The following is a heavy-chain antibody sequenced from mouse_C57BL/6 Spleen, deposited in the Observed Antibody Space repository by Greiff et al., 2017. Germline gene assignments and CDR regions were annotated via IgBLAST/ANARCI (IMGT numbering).Heavy chain of an antibody. Sequence: VKLQQSGAELARPGASVKMSCKASGYTFTSYTMHWVKPRPGQGLEWIGYLNPSSGYTKYNQKFKDKATLTADKSSSTAYMQLSSLTSEDSAVYYCARRYGSSYLYYFDYWGQGTTLTVSS. V-gene: IGHV1-4*01. CDR1: GYTFTSYT. CDR3: ARRYGSSYLYYFDY. CDR2: LNPSSGYT. J-gene: IGHJ2*01. D-gene: IGHD1-1*01.